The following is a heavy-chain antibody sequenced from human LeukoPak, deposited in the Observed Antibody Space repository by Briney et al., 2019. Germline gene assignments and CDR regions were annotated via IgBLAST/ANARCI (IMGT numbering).Heavy chain of an antibody. CDR2: IYSGGST. J-gene: IGHJ4*02. D-gene: IGHD5-12*01. CDR3: ARDQRGYSGY. V-gene: IGHV3-53*01. Sequence: PGGSLRLSCAASGFNVSSNYMSWVRQAPGKGLEWVSVIYSGGSTYYADSVKGRFTISRDNSKNTLYLQMNSLRAEDTAVYYCARDQRGYSGYWGQGTLVTVSS. CDR1: GFNVSSNY.